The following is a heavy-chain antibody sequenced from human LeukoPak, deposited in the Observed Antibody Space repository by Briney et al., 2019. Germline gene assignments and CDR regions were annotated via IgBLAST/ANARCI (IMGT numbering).Heavy chain of an antibody. Sequence: SETLSLTCTVSGGSISSGGYSWSWIRQHPGKGLEWIGYIYYSGSTYYNPSLKSRVTISVDTSKNQFSLKLSSVTAADTAVYYCARFDPLDSSGYYYTYYFDYWGQGTLVTVSS. V-gene: IGHV4-31*03. J-gene: IGHJ4*02. D-gene: IGHD3-22*01. CDR2: IYYSGST. CDR1: GGSISSGGYS. CDR3: ARFDPLDSSGYYYTYYFDY.